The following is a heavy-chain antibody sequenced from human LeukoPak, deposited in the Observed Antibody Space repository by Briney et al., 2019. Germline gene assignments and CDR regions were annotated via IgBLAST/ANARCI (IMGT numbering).Heavy chain of an antibody. CDR1: GFTFSSYA. CDR3: AKDDGSVVVPLSVDY. D-gene: IGHD2-2*01. CDR2: ISGSGGST. V-gene: IGHV3-23*01. J-gene: IGHJ4*02. Sequence: GASLRLSCAASGFTFSSYAMSWVRQAPGKGLEWVSAISGSGGSTYYADSVKGRFTISRDNSKNTLYLQMNGLRAEDTAVYYCAKDDGSVVVPLSVDYWGQGTLVTVSS.